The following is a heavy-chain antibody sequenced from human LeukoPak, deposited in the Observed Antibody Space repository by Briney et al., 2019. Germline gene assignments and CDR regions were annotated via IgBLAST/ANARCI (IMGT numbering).Heavy chain of an antibody. CDR3: ARQRYSSSHFDY. CDR1: GGSISSSSYY. Sequence: SETLSLTCTVSGGSISSSSYYWGWIRQPPGKGLEWIGSIYYSGSTYYNPSLKGRVTISVDTSKNQFSLKLSSVTAADTAVYYCARQRYSSSHFDYWGQGTLVTVSS. J-gene: IGHJ4*02. V-gene: IGHV4-39*01. D-gene: IGHD6-6*01. CDR2: IYYSGST.